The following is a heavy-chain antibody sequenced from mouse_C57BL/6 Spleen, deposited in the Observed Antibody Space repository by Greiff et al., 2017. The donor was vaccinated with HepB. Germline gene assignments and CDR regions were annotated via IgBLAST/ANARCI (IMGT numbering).Heavy chain of an antibody. CDR1: GYTFTSYW. Sequence: QVHVKQPGAELVKPGASVKLSCKASGYTFTSYWMHWVKQRPGQGLEWIGMIHPNSGSTNYNEKFKSKATLTVDKSSSTAYMQLSSLTSEDSAVYYCAKGGLNFDYWGQGTTLTVSS. D-gene: IGHD3-1*01. CDR3: AKGGLNFDY. J-gene: IGHJ2*01. CDR2: IHPNSGST. V-gene: IGHV1-64*01.